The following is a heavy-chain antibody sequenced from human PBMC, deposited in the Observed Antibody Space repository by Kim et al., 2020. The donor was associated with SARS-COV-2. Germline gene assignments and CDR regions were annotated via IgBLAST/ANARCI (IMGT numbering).Heavy chain of an antibody. Sequence: GGSLRLSCAASGFTFDDYAMHWVRQAPGNGLEWVSLISGDGGSTYYADSVKGRFTISRDNSKNSLYLQMNSLRTEDTALYYCAKDRAYDSSGYYSYYFDYWGQGTLVTVSS. CDR3: AKDRAYDSSGYYSYYFDY. V-gene: IGHV3-43*02. J-gene: IGHJ4*02. CDR2: ISGDGGST. CDR1: GFTFDDYA. D-gene: IGHD3-22*01.